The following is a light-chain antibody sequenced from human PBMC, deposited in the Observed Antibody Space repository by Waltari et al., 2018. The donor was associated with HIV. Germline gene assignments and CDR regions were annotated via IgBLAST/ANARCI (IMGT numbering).Light chain of an antibody. V-gene: IGKV4-1*01. CDR1: QSVFYSSNNRSY. Sequence: DIVMNQSPDSLAVSLGERATINCKSTQSVFYSSNNRSYLAWFQHRPRKAPKLLISGTSTREFGVPDRFTGSVSGTEFTLTISSLQAEDVAVYYGHQYYSPPYTFGQGTKLEI. J-gene: IGKJ2*01. CDR2: GTS. CDR3: HQYYSPPYT.